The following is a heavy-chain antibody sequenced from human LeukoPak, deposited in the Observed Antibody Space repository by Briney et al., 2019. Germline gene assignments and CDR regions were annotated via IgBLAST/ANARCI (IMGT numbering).Heavy chain of an antibody. CDR3: AKDPFRSGHLRYFDN. Sequence: SGGSLRLSCAVSGFSFSDYGMHWVRQAPGKGLEWVAVISLDGSLIYYIDSVKGRFTISRDSSKKTLYLQMNSLRVEDTAVYYCAKDPFRSGHLRYFDNWGQGTLVTVSS. V-gene: IGHV3-30*18. CDR2: ISLDGSLI. D-gene: IGHD3-3*01. CDR1: GFSFSDYG. J-gene: IGHJ4*02.